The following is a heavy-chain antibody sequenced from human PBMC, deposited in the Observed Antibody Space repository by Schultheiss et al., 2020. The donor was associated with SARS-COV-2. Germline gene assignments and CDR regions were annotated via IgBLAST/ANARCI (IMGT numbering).Heavy chain of an antibody. CDR1: GGSFSGYY. Sequence: SQTLSLTCAVYGGSFSGYYWSWIRQPPGKGLEWIGYIYYSGSTNYNPSLKSRVTISVDTSKNQFSLKLSSVTAADTAVYYCARGATISTSQPSWFDPWGQGTLVTVSS. J-gene: IGHJ5*02. CDR2: IYYSGST. CDR3: ARGATISTSQPSWFDP. V-gene: IGHV4-59*12. D-gene: IGHD2-2*01.